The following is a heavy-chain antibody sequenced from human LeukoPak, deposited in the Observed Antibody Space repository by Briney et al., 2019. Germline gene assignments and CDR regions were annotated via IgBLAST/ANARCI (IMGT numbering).Heavy chain of an antibody. Sequence: GGSLRLSCAASGFTFSDYSLNWVRQAPGKGLEWVSFISGSGTYIYYADSVKGRFTISRDNSKNTLYLQMNSLRAEDTAVYYCAKESPSFDYWGQGTRVTVSS. CDR2: ISGSGTYI. J-gene: IGHJ4*02. V-gene: IGHV3-23*01. CDR3: AKESPSFDY. CDR1: GFTFSDYS.